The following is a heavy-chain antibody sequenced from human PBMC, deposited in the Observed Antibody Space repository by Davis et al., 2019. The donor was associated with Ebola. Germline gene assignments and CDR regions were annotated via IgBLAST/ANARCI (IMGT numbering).Heavy chain of an antibody. V-gene: IGHV1-18*01. Sequence: AASVKVSCKTSGYTFSSYGISWVRQAPGQGLEWMGWINGYNGNTNYAQKLQGRVTMTTDTSANTAYMELSTLRSEDTAVYFCAREGALGSSGSFDAFDIWGQGTMVTVSP. D-gene: IGHD6-19*01. CDR3: AREGALGSSGSFDAFDI. CDR2: INGYNGNT. CDR1: GYTFSSYG. J-gene: IGHJ3*02.